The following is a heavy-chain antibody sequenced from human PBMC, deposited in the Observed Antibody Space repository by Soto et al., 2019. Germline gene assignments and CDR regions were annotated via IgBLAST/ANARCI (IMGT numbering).Heavy chain of an antibody. Sequence: GESLKISCAASGFTFSSYAMHWVRQAPGKGLEWVAVISYDGSNKYYADSVKGRFTISRDNSKNTLYLQMNSLRAEDTAVYYCARAGGYCSGGSCYYFDYWGQGTLVTVSS. J-gene: IGHJ4*02. V-gene: IGHV3-30*04. CDR3: ARAGGYCSGGSCYYFDY. CDR2: ISYDGSNK. D-gene: IGHD2-15*01. CDR1: GFTFSSYA.